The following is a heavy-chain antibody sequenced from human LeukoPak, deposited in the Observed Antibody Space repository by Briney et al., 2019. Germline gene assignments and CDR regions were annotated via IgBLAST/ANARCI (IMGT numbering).Heavy chain of an antibody. CDR2: TYYRSKWYN. CDR3: TRDHYDSSGLYGNYFDY. V-gene: IGHV6-1*01. CDR1: GDSVSSNSAA. D-gene: IGHD3-22*01. Sequence: SQTLSLTCAISGDSVSSNSAAWNWIRQSPSRGLEWLGRTYYRSKWYNDYAVSVKSRITINPDTSKNQFSLQLNSVTPEDTAVYYCTRDHYDSSGLYGNYFDYWGQGTLVTVSS. J-gene: IGHJ4*02.